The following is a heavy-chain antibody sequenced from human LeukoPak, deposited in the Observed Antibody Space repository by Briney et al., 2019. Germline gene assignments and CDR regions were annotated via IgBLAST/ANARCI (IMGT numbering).Heavy chain of an antibody. V-gene: IGHV1-69*04. CDR1: GGTFSSYA. D-gene: IGHD3-22*01. J-gene: IGHJ3*02. CDR2: IIPILGIA. Sequence: SVKVSCKASGGTFSSYAISWVRQAPGQGLEWMGRIIPILGIANYAQKFQGRVTITADKSTSTAYMELSSLRSDDTAVYYCARQYYYDSSGYYGAFDIWGQGTMVTVSS. CDR3: ARQYYYDSSGYYGAFDI.